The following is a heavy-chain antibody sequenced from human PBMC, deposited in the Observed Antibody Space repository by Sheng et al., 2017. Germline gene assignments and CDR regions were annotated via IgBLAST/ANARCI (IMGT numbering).Heavy chain of an antibody. V-gene: IGHV1-18*01. D-gene: IGHD4-17*01. Sequence: QVQLVQSGAEVKKPGASVKVSCKASGYTFISYGISWVRQAPGQGLEWMGWINTHNGNRNYEQKFQGGVTMTTDTSTSTVSMELRSLRSDDTAVYYCARGTPGGYGDYVGAFDIWGQGTMITVSS. CDR2: INTHNGNR. CDR3: ARGTPGGYGDYVGAFDI. J-gene: IGHJ3*02. CDR1: GYTFISYG.